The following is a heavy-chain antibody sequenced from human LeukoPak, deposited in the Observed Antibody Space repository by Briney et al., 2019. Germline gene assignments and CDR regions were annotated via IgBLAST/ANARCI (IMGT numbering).Heavy chain of an antibody. CDR1: GFTFSDYY. CDR2: ISSSSSYT. CDR3: VRAGEMATALFDY. D-gene: IGHD5-24*01. J-gene: IGHJ4*02. V-gene: IGHV3-11*06. Sequence: GGSLRLSCAASGFTFSDYYMSWIRQAPGKGLEWVSYISSSSSYTNYADSVKGRFTISRDNAKNSLYLQMNSLRAEDTAVYYCVRAGEMATALFDYWGQGTLVTVSS.